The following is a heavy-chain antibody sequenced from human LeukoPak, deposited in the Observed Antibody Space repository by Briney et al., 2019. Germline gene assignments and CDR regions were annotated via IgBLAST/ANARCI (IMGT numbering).Heavy chain of an antibody. Sequence: SETLSLTCAVSGESFSGNFWTWIRQSPGKGLEWIGYIYYSGSTNYNPSLKSRVTISVDTSKNQFSLKLSSVTAADTAVYYCARLTLSGSYFFDYWGQGTLVTVSS. V-gene: IGHV4-59*08. CDR2: IYYSGST. J-gene: IGHJ4*02. CDR3: ARLTLSGSYFFDY. CDR1: GESFSGNF. D-gene: IGHD1-26*01.